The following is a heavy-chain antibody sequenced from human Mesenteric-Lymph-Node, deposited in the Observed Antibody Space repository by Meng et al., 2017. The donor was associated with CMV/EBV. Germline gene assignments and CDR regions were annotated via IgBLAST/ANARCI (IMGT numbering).Heavy chain of an antibody. Sequence: GGSLRLSCAASGFPVSSTYMSGVRQAPGKGLEWVSAIYRGDSTYYADSVKGRFTISRDNAKNSVSLQMNSLRAEDTAVYYCARGPRFWNSGSYGYYGMDIWGQGTTVTVSS. CDR2: IYRGDST. J-gene: IGHJ6*02. CDR3: ARGPRFWNSGSYGYYGMDI. D-gene: IGHD1/OR15-1a*01. CDR1: GFPVSSTY. V-gene: IGHV3-66*01.